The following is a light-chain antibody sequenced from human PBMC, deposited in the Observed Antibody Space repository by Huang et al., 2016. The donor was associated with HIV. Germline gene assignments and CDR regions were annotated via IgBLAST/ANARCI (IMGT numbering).Light chain of an antibody. Sequence: DILMTQSPVTLSVPPGERATLSCRASQHLGSNLAWDQQKPGHPPSLLISDASTRATGAPARFSGSGSKTDFNLTIDSLQSEDSALYFCQQYNKWPRTFGQGTKLEIK. V-gene: IGKV3D-15*01. CDR2: DAS. CDR1: QHLGSN. CDR3: QQYNKWPRT. J-gene: IGKJ1*01.